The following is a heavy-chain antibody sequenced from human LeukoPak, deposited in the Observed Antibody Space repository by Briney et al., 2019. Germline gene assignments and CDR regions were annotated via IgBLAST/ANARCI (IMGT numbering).Heavy chain of an antibody. V-gene: IGHV1-69*05. CDR3: ARADYYDSSGSIKS. Sequence: ASVTVSCKASGGTFSSYAISWVRQAPGQGLEWMGGIIPIFGTANYAQKFQGRVTITTDESTSTAYMELSSLRSEDTAVYYCARADYYDSSGSIKSWGQGTLVTVSS. CDR2: IIPIFGTA. CDR1: GGTFSSYA. J-gene: IGHJ5*02. D-gene: IGHD3-22*01.